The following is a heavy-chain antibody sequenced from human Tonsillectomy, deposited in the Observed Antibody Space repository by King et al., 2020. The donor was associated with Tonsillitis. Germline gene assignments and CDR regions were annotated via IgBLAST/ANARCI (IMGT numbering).Heavy chain of an antibody. CDR2: ISYDGSNK. CDR1: GFTFSSYG. J-gene: IGHJ6*02. CDR3: AKDSVPAALFYYYGMDD. V-gene: IGHV3-30*18. Sequence: VQLVESGGGVVQPGRSLRLSCAASGFTFSSYGIHWVRQAPGKGLEWVAVISYDGSNKNYADSVKGRFTISRDNSKNTLYLQMNSLRAEDTAVYYCAKDSVPAALFYYYGMDDWGQGTTVTVSS. D-gene: IGHD2-2*01.